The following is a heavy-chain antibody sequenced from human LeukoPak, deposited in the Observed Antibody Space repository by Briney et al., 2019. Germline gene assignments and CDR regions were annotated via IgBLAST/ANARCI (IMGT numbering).Heavy chain of an antibody. Sequence: SETLSLTCTVSGGSISSYYGSWIRQPPGKGLEWIGYIYYSGSTNYNPSLKSRVTISVDTSKNQFSLKLSSVTAADTAVYYCARRTIQLQDDYYYYGMDVWGQGTTVTVSS. CDR2: IYYSGST. J-gene: IGHJ6*02. CDR1: GGSISSYY. D-gene: IGHD5-18*01. CDR3: ARRTIQLQDDYYYYGMDV. V-gene: IGHV4-59*01.